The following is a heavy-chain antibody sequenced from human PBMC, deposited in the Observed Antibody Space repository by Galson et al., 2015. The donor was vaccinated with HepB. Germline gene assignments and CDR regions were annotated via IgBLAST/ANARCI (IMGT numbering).Heavy chain of an antibody. Sequence: SLRLSCAVSGFTVSSDYMSWVRQAPGKGLEWVSIIYTSGTAYYADSVKGRFTISRDKSKNTLYLQMNSLRAEDTAVYYCVRELGYWGQGTLVTVSS. V-gene: IGHV3-53*01. J-gene: IGHJ4*02. CDR3: VRELGY. CDR1: GFTVSSDY. CDR2: IYTSGTA.